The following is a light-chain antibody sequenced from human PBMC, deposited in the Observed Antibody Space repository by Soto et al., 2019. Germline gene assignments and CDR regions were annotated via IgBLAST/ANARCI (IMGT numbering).Light chain of an antibody. Sequence: EIVMTQSPATLSVSPGERATLSCRASESVDINLAWYQQKPGQAPRLLIYDASNRATGIPARFSGSGSGTDFTLTISSLEPEDFAVYYCQQRSNWPSLTFGGGTKVDI. J-gene: IGKJ4*01. CDR3: QQRSNWPSLT. CDR2: DAS. CDR1: ESVDIN. V-gene: IGKV3-11*01.